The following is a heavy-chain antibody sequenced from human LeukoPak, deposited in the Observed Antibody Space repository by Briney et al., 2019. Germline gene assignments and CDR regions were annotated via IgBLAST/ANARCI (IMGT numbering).Heavy chain of an antibody. CDR2: ISYDGNDK. CDR3: ARDRDTAMGL. Sequence: GGSLRLSCAASGFTFSNYAMHWVRQAPGKGLEWVAIISYDGNDKYSTDSVKGRFTISRDKSKNTLYLQMNSLRAEDTAVYYCARDRDTAMGLWGQGTLVTVSS. V-gene: IGHV3-30-3*01. CDR1: GFTFSNYA. J-gene: IGHJ4*02. D-gene: IGHD5-18*01.